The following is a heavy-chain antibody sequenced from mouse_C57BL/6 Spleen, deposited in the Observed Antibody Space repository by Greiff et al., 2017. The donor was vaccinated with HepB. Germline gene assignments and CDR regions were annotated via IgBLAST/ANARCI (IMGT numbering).Heavy chain of an antibody. J-gene: IGHJ2*01. Sequence: EVKVVESGGDLVKPGGSLKLSCAASGFTFSSYGMSWVRQTPDKRLEWVATISSGGSYTYYPDSVKGRFTISRDNAKNTLYLQMSSLKSKDTAMYYCARHHFYFDYWGQGTTLTVSS. CDR2: ISSGGSYT. CDR3: ARHHFYFDY. D-gene: IGHD1-2*01. V-gene: IGHV5-6*01. CDR1: GFTFSSYG.